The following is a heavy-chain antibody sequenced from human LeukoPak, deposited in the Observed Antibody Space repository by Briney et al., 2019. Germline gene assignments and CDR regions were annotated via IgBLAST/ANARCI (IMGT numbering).Heavy chain of an antibody. J-gene: IGHJ4*02. Sequence: GGSLRLSCAAPGFTFSSYWMHWVRQAPGKGLVWVSRINSDGSSTSYADSVKGRFTISRDNAKNTLYLQMNSLRAEDTAVYYCASGLRYFDWLTDYFDYWGQGTLVTVSS. CDR3: ASGLRYFDWLTDYFDY. CDR2: INSDGSST. D-gene: IGHD3-9*01. V-gene: IGHV3-74*01. CDR1: GFTFSSYW.